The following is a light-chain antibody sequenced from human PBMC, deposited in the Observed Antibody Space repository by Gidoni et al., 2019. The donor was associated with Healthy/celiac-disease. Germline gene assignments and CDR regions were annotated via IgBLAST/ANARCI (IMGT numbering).Light chain of an antibody. CDR3: QQSYSTQVT. V-gene: IGKV1-39*01. Sequence: DIQLTQSPSSLSAAVGDRVTITCRASQSISSYLNWYQQKPGKAPKLLIYAASSLQSGVPSRFSGSGSGTDFTLTISSLQPEEFATYYCQQSYSTQVTFXQXTKVEIK. J-gene: IGKJ1*01. CDR1: QSISSY. CDR2: AAS.